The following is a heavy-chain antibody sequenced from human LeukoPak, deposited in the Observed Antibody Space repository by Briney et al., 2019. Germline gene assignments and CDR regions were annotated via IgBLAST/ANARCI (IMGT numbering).Heavy chain of an antibody. V-gene: IGHV3-30*03. CDR1: GFTFSSYG. CDR3: GRASSSWSNYFDY. Sequence: GRSLRLSCEASGFTFSSYGMHLVRQAPRKGLDRVAVISYDGSNKYYADSVKGRFTISRDNSKNTLYLQMNSLRAEDTAVYYCGRASSSWSNYFDYWGQGTLVTVSS. D-gene: IGHD6-13*01. J-gene: IGHJ4*02. CDR2: ISYDGSNK.